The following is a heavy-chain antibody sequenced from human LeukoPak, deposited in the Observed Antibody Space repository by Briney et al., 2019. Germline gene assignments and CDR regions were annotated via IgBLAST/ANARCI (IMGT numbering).Heavy chain of an antibody. CDR1: GGSISSSSYY. CDR2: IYYSGST. CDR3: ARGAPDYGGNSGAADY. J-gene: IGHJ4*02. Sequence: SETLSLTCTVSGGSISSSSYYWGWIRQPPGKGLEWIGSIYYSGSTYYNPSLKSRVTISVDTSKNQFSLKLSSVTAADTAVYYCARGAPDYGGNSGAADYWGQGTLVTVSS. D-gene: IGHD4-23*01. V-gene: IGHV4-39*01.